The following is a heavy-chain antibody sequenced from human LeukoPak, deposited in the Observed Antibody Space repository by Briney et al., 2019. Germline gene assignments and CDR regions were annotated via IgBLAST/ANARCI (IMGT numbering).Heavy chain of an antibody. CDR2: ITPNTGDT. V-gene: IGHV1-46*01. Sequence: GPSVKVSCKASVYTFSSFYLHWVRQAPGQGLEGMGIITPNTGDTTYAPKFQDRLIMTRDRSTSTVYMELHSLRSEDTAVYYCARSRNYYRAYFDNWGQGTLVPVSS. CDR3: ARSRNYYRAYFDN. J-gene: IGHJ4*02. CDR1: VYTFSSFY. D-gene: IGHD3-10*01.